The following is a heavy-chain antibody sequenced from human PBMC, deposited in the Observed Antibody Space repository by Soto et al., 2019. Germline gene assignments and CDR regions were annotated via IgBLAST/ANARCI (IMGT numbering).Heavy chain of an antibody. D-gene: IGHD3-16*02. CDR2: ISAYNGNT. J-gene: IGHJ5*02. Sequence: ASVKVSCKASGYTFTSYGISWVRQAPGQGLEWMGWISAYNGNTNYAQKLQGRVTMTTDTSTSTAYMELRSLRSDDTAVYYCAINYAWGSYRPRGNWFDPWGQGTLVTVSS. CDR3: AINYAWGSYRPRGNWFDP. CDR1: GYTFTSYG. V-gene: IGHV1-18*01.